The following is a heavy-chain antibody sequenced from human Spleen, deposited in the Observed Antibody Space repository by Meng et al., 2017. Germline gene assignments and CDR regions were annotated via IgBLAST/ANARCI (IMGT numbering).Heavy chain of an antibody. J-gene: IGHJ4*02. D-gene: IGHD4-23*01. CDR1: GFTFSDYY. V-gene: IGHV3-11*01. CDR2: IRTSGKTI. Sequence: QVQLVETGGGVVKTGGSLRLSCAASGFTFSDYYMSWIGQAPGKGLELISYIRTSGKTIYYTDSVKGRFAISRENAKNSLYLQMSSLRAEDTAVYYCAIGFNGGNSAAFGYWGQGTLVTVSS. CDR3: AIGFNGGNSAAFGY.